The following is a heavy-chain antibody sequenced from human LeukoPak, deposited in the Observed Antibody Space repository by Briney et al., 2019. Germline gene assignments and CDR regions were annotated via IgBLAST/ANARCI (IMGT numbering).Heavy chain of an antibody. Sequence: PSETLSLTCTVSGGSISSSSHFWGWIRQPPGKGLEWIGSIYYGGSTYYNPSLKSRVTISVDTSKNQCSLKPSSVTAADTAVYYCARDVLDSSGYYYDYWGQGTLVTVSS. CDR1: GGSISSSSHF. CDR2: IYYGGST. J-gene: IGHJ4*02. CDR3: ARDVLDSSGYYYDY. V-gene: IGHV4-39*07. D-gene: IGHD3-22*01.